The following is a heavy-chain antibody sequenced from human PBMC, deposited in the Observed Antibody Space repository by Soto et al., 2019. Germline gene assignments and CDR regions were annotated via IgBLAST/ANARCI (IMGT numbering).Heavy chain of an antibody. CDR3: ARIPVTTVTSVVYYYDMDV. CDR2: IIPIFGTA. CDR1: GGTFSSYA. D-gene: IGHD4-17*01. J-gene: IGHJ6*02. Sequence: SVKVSCKASGGTFSSYAISWVRQAPGQGLEWMGGIIPIFGTANYAQKFQGRVTITADESTSTAYMELSSLRSEDTAVYYCARIPVTTVTSVVYYYDMDVWGQGTTFTVSS. V-gene: IGHV1-69*13.